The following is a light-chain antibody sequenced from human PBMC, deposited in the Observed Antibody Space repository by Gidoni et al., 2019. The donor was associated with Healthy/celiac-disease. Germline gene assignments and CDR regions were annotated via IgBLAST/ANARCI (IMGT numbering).Light chain of an antibody. J-gene: IGLJ2*01. CDR1: SSDFGSYNL. Sequence: QSALTQPASVSGSPGPSITIPCPGTSSDFGSYNLVSWYQPHPGKAPKLMIHEGSKRPSGVSNRFSGSKSGNTASLTISGLQAEDEADYYCCSYAGSSTFVVFGGGTKLTVL. CDR2: EGS. V-gene: IGLV2-23*03. CDR3: CSYAGSSTFVV.